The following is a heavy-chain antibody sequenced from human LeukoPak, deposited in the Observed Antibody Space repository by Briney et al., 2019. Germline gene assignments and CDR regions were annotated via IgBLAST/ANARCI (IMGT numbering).Heavy chain of an antibody. CDR2: MYSSGST. J-gene: IGHJ4*02. V-gene: IGHV4-59*08. Sequence: SETLSLTCNVSGGSISTYYWSWIRQPPGKGLEWIGCMYSSGSTNYNPSLNSRVTISANTSKNQFSLKLSSVTAADTAVYYCARLDSSGYHSDYWGQGTLVTVSS. CDR1: GGSISTYY. CDR3: ARLDSSGYHSDY. D-gene: IGHD3-22*01.